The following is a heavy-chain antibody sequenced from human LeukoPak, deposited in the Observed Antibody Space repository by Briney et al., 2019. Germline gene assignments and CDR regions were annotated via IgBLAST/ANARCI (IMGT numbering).Heavy chain of an antibody. CDR1: GYTFISYY. D-gene: IGHD2-21*02. V-gene: IGHV1-46*01. CDR3: ARALGGDNDAFDI. J-gene: IGHJ3*02. CDR2: INPSDAGT. Sequence: ASVKVSCKASGYTFISYYMYWVRQAPGQGLEWMGIINPSDAGTSYAQKFQGRVTMTRDTSTSTVYMELSSLRSEDTAMYYCARALGGDNDAFDIWGQGTMVTVSS.